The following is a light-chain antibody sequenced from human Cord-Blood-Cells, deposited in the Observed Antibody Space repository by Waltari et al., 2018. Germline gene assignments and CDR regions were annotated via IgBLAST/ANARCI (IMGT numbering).Light chain of an antibody. V-gene: IGLV2-11*01. J-gene: IGLJ3*02. CDR2: DVS. CDR3: CSYAGSYTWV. CDR1: NSDVGGYNY. Sequence: QSALTQPRSVYGSPGQSVTISCTGTNSDVGGYNYVSWYQQHPGKAPKLMIYDVSNRPSGVPDRFSGSKSGSTASLTISGLQAEDEADYYCCSYAGSYTWVFGGGTKLTVL.